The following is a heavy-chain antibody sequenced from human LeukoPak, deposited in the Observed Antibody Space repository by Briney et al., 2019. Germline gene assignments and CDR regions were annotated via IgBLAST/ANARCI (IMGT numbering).Heavy chain of an antibody. CDR3: AKDGYVSWAYQLSHFDY. J-gene: IGHJ4*02. CDR1: GFTLDDYA. Sequence: GRSLRLSCAASGFTLDDYAMHWVRQAPGKGLEWVSAISNSGGSTYYADSVKGRFTISRDNSKNTVYLQMNSLRAEDTAVYYCAKDGYVSWAYQLSHFDYWGQGTLVTVSS. CDR2: ISNSGGST. D-gene: IGHD2-2*03. V-gene: IGHV3-23*01.